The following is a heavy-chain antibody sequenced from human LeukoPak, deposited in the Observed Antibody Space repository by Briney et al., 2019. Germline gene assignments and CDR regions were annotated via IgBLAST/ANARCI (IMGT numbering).Heavy chain of an antibody. J-gene: IGHJ4*02. CDR2: ISYDGSNK. V-gene: IGHV3-30-3*01. D-gene: IGHD3-10*01. CDR3: ARDYYGSGSLDY. Sequence: GGSLRLSCAASGFTFSDYAMHWVRQAPGKGLEWVAVISYDGSNKYYADSVKGRFTISRDNSKNTLYLQMNSLRAEDTAVYYCARDYYGSGSLDYWGQGTLVTVSS. CDR1: GFTFSDYA.